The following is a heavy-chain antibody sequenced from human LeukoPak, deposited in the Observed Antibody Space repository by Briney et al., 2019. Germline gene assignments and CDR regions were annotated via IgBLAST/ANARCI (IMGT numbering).Heavy chain of an antibody. J-gene: IGHJ4*02. CDR3: ASLIYDFWSGYYLDY. V-gene: IGHV4-39*01. CDR2: IYYSGST. CDR1: GGSISSSSYY. D-gene: IGHD3-3*01. Sequence: SETLSLTCTVSGGSISSSSYYWVWIRQPPGKGLEWIGSIYYSGSTYYNPSLKSRVTISVDTSKNQFSLKLSSVTAADTAVYYCASLIYDFWSGYYLDYWGQGTLVTVSS.